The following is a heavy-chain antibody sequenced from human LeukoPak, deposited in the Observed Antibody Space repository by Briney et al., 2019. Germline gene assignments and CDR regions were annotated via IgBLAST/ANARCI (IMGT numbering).Heavy chain of an antibody. CDR2: INPTGGST. J-gene: IGHJ5*02. Sequence: ASVKVSCKASGYTFTSYFIHWVRQAPGEGLEWMGIINPTGGSTRYAQKFQGRVTMTRDTSTSTVYMELSSLRSEDTAVYYCARVRPYSRSFPWGQGTLVTVSS. D-gene: IGHD6-13*01. V-gene: IGHV1-46*01. CDR3: ARVRPYSRSFP. CDR1: GYTFTSYF.